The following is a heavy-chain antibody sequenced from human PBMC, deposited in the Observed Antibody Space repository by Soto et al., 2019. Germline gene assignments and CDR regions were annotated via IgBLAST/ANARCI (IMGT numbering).Heavy chain of an antibody. Sequence: QVHLVESGGGVVQPGRSLRLSCAASGVTFNNYGMHWVRQAPVKGMEWVAVISNDGNEKYYADSVKGRPSISRDNSKNTLYLQMNSLRAEDTAVYYCAKDPGIAAYHGIDWGQGTMVTVSS. CDR3: AKDPGIAAYHGID. V-gene: IGHV3-30*18. CDR2: ISNDGNEK. D-gene: IGHD6-13*01. CDR1: GVTFNNYG. J-gene: IGHJ3*01.